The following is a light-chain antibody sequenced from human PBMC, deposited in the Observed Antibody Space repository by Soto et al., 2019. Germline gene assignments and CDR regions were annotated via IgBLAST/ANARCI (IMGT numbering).Light chain of an antibody. J-gene: IGKJ4*01. CDR2: GAS. Sequence: EIVMTQSPATLSVSPGERATLSCRASQSVSSNLAWYQKKPGQDPMLLIYGASTRATGIPARFSGSGSGTEFTLTISSLQSEDFAVYYCQQYNNWPPTFGGGTKVEIK. CDR3: QQYNNWPPT. CDR1: QSVSSN. V-gene: IGKV3-15*01.